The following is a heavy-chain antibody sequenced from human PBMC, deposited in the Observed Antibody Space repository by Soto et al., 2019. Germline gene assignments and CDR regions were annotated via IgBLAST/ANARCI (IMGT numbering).Heavy chain of an antibody. Sequence: QVQLQESGPGLVRPSGTLSLTCAVSGASISSTTSGNWWSLVPPPPGKGLEWIGEIYHGGSTNYNPTIRSRVTKSVDKSRNQFSLKLSSVTAADTAVYYSARLVRATRVDFWGQGTLVTVSS. V-gene: IGHV4-4*02. J-gene: IGHJ4*02. CDR1: GASISSTTSGNW. CDR3: ARLVRATRVDF. CDR2: IYHGGST. D-gene: IGHD2-8*02.